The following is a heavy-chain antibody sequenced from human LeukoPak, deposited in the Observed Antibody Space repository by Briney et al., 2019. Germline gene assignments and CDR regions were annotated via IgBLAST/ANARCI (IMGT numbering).Heavy chain of an antibody. D-gene: IGHD2-15*01. Sequence: GGSLRLSCAASGFTFSSYSMNWVRQAPGKGLEWVSSISSSSSYIYYADSVKGRSTISRDNAKNSLYLQMNSLRAEDTAVYYCARDQGYCSGGSCYGGDDYWGQGTLVTVSS. CDR3: ARDQGYCSGGSCYGGDDY. CDR1: GFTFSSYS. J-gene: IGHJ4*02. CDR2: ISSSSSYI. V-gene: IGHV3-21*01.